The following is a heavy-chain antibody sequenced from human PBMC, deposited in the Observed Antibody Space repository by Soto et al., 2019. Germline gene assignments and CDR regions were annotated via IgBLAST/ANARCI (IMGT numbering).Heavy chain of an antibody. J-gene: IGHJ4*02. Sequence: PSETLSLTCTVSGGSISSDSYYWGWIRQSPEKGLEWIASISYSGSTYYNPTLKSRLIISVDTSKSQFSLKLSSVTAADTAVYICARHTDIVSSTVYNWGQGILVTVSS. V-gene: IGHV4-39*01. D-gene: IGHD5-12*01. CDR3: ARHTDIVSSTVYN. CDR1: GGSISSDSYY. CDR2: ISYSGST.